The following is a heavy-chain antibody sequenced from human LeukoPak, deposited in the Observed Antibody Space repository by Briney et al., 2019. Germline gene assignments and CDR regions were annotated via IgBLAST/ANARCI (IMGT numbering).Heavy chain of an antibody. D-gene: IGHD6-19*01. V-gene: IGHV4-39*07. J-gene: IGHJ3*02. CDR2: IYYSGST. CDR1: GDSISSSSYY. CDR3: ARVKEYSSGWYAHAFDI. Sequence: SETLSLTCTVSGDSISSSSYYWGWIRQPPGKGLEWIGSIYYSGSTYYNPSLKSRVTISVDTSKNQFSLKLSSVTAADTAVYYCARVKEYSSGWYAHAFDIWGQGTMVTASS.